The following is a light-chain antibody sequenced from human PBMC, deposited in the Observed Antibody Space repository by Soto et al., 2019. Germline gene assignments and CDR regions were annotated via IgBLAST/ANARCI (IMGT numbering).Light chain of an antibody. CDR2: GAS. V-gene: IGKV3-20*01. CDR1: QSVSTSY. Sequence: DIVLTQSPGTLSLSPGDRATLSCRASQSVSTSYLAWYQQKPGQAPRLLIYGASSRATGIPDRFSGSGSGTDFTLTISGLETEDFAVYYCQQYGNSRGTFGQGTKVDIK. J-gene: IGKJ1*01. CDR3: QQYGNSRGT.